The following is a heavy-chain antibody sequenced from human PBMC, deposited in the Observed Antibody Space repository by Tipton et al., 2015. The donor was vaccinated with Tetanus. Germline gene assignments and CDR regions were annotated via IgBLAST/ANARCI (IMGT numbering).Heavy chain of an antibody. CDR1: GFIISNNN. Sequence: SLRLSCEASGFIISNNNMNWVRQAPGKGLEWVSVIYRDGTTHYADSVEGRLTISRDNSKNTLYLQMNSLRAEDTAIYYCAISDVAVADTNWGQGTLVTVSS. CDR2: IYRDGTT. V-gene: IGHV3-53*01. CDR3: AISDVAVADTN. D-gene: IGHD6-19*01. J-gene: IGHJ4*02.